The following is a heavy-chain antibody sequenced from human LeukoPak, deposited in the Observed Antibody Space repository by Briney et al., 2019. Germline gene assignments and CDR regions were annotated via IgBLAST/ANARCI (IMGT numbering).Heavy chain of an antibody. V-gene: IGHV3-21*01. D-gene: IGHD6-13*01. CDR3: ARSVAAAGLDY. Sequence: PGGSLRLSCAASGFTFDDYGMSWVRQAPGKGLEWVSSISSSSSYIYYADSVKGRFTISRDNAKNSLYLQMNSLRAEDTAVYYCARSVAAAGLDYWGQGTLVTVSS. J-gene: IGHJ4*02. CDR1: GFTFDDYG. CDR2: ISSSSSYI.